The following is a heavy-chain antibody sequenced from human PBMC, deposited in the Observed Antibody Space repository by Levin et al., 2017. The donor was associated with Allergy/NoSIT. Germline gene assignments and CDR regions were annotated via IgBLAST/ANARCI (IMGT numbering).Heavy chain of an antibody. J-gene: IGHJ4*02. CDR2: MNPNSGNT. Sequence: VASVKVSCKASGYTFTSYDINWVRQATGQGLEWMGWMNPNSGNTGYAQKFQGRVTMTRNTSISTAYMELSSLRSEDTAVYYCARGLKMATIHVYWGQGTLVTVSS. V-gene: IGHV1-8*01. D-gene: IGHD5-24*01. CDR1: GYTFTSYD. CDR3: ARGLKMATIHVY.